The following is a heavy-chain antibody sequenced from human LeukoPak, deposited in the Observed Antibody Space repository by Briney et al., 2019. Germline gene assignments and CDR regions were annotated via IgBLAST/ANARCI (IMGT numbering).Heavy chain of an antibody. V-gene: IGHV1-8*01. Sequence: GASVTVSCKASGYTFTSYDINWVRQATGQGLEWMGWMNPNSGNTGYAQKFQGRVTMTRNTSISTAYMELSSLRSEDTAVYYCARTDTASVGLDYWGRGTLVTVSS. J-gene: IGHJ4*02. CDR3: ARTDTASVGLDY. CDR2: MNPNSGNT. CDR1: GYTFTSYD. D-gene: IGHD5-18*01.